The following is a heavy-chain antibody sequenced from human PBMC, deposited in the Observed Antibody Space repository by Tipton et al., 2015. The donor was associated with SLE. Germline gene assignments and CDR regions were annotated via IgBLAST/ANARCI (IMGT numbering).Heavy chain of an antibody. J-gene: IGHJ6*02. CDR3: ARGGPCSSGPCYYYSYGMDV. Sequence: TLSLTCTVSGGSIISGGYYWSWIRQHPGKGLEWIGYIYYTGSTNYNPSLKGRLTISVDTSKDQFSLKLTSVTAADTAVYYCARGGPCSSGPCYYYSYGMDVWGQGTPVTVSS. V-gene: IGHV4-31*03. D-gene: IGHD2-15*01. CDR1: GGSIISGGYY. CDR2: IYYTGST.